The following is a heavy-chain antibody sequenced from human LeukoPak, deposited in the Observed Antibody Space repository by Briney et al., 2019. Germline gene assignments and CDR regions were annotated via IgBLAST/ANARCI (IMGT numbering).Heavy chain of an antibody. V-gene: IGHV4-39*07. J-gene: IGHJ4*02. D-gene: IGHD5-12*01. CDR3: ASHDSGYDPYFDY. Sequence: SETLSLTCTVSGGSISSSSYYWGWIRQPPGKGLEWIGEINHSGSTNYNPSLKSRVTISVDTSKNQFSLKLSSVTAADTAVYYCASHDSGYDPYFDYWGQGTLVTVSS. CDR1: GGSISSSSYY. CDR2: INHSGST.